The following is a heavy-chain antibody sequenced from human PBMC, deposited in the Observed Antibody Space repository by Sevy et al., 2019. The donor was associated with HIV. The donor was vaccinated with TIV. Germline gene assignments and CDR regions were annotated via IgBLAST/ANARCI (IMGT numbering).Heavy chain of an antibody. J-gene: IGHJ4*02. CDR3: AKDRTTGIAAAGTPFDY. CDR1: GFTFSSYG. CDR2: ISYDGSNK. Sequence: GGSLRLSCAASGFTFSSYGMHWVRQAPGKGLEWVAVISYDGSNKYYADSVKGRFPISRDNSKNTLYLQMNSLRAEDTAVYYCAKDRTTGIAAAGTPFDYWGQGTLVTVSS. D-gene: IGHD6-13*01. V-gene: IGHV3-30*18.